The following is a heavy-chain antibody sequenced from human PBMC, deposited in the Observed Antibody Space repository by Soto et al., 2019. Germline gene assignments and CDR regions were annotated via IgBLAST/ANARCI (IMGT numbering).Heavy chain of an antibody. Sequence: DVQLVESGGGLMQHGESLRLSCAASGLTVSGKKYVAWVRQAPGKGLEWVSALYDVDGSFYSDSVKGRFTTTSDSSKTTVYLQMNDLSPADTAVYYFATWHEREHAYDVWGQGTTVTVSS. J-gene: IGHJ3*01. CDR1: GLTVSGKKY. CDR3: ATWHEREHAYDV. D-gene: IGHD1-1*01. CDR2: LYDVDGS. V-gene: IGHV3-53*01.